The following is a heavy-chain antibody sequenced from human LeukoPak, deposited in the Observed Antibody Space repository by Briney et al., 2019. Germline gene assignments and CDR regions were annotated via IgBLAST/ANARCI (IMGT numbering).Heavy chain of an antibody. CDR2: IHTRGST. CDR1: GGSISSYY. CDR3: AGNSGWYVYNY. V-gene: IGHV4-4*09. D-gene: IGHD6-19*01. J-gene: IGHJ4*02. Sequence: SETLSLTCTVSGGSISSYYWSWIRQPPGKGLEWIGYIHTRGSTNYNPSLKSRVTISVDTSKNQFSLKLSSVTAADTAVYYCAGNSGWYVYNYWGLGTLVSVSS.